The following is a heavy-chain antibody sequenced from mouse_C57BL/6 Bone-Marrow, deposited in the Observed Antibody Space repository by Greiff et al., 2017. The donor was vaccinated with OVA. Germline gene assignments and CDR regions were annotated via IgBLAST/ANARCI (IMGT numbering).Heavy chain of an antibody. CDR1: GYTFTDYY. Sequence: EVQLQQSGPELVKPGASVKISCKASGYTFTDYYMNWVKQSHGKSLEWIGDINPNNGGTSYNQKFKGKATLTVDKSSSTAYMELRSLTSEDSAVYYCARGVWYWSYWGQGTTLTVSS. V-gene: IGHV1-26*01. D-gene: IGHD1-1*02. CDR2: INPNNGGT. CDR3: ARGVWYWSY. J-gene: IGHJ2*01.